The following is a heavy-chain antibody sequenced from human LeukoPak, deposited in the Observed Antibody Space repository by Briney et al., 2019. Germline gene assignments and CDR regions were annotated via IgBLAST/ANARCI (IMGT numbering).Heavy chain of an antibody. CDR1: GHTFTGYF. Sequence: GASVKVSCKTSGHTFTGYFMHWVRQAPGQGLEWLGWINPDSGVTKYAQKFQGRVTMTRDTSISTAYMELSRLRSDDTAVYYCASRELGYWGQGTLVTVSS. V-gene: IGHV1-2*02. J-gene: IGHJ4*02. CDR2: INPDSGVT. CDR3: ASRELGY. D-gene: IGHD1-26*01.